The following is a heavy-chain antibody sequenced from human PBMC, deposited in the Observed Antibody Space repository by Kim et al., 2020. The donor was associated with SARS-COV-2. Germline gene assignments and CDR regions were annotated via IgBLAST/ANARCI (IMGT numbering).Heavy chain of an antibody. Sequence: GGSLRLSCAASGFTVSSNYMSWVRQAPGKGLEWVSVIYSGGSTYYADSVKGRFTISRDNSKNTLYLQMNSLRAEDTAVYYCARVSVAARLYYYYGMDVWGQGTTVTVSS. CDR1: GFTVSSNY. V-gene: IGHV3-53*01. CDR3: ARVSVAARLYYYYGMDV. D-gene: IGHD6-6*01. J-gene: IGHJ6*02. CDR2: IYSGGST.